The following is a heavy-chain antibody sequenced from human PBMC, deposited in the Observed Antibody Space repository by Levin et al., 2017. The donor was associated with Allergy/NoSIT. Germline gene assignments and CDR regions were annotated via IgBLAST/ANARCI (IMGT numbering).Heavy chain of an antibody. CDR3: ARDSGYDRPYYYYYMDV. V-gene: IGHV3-48*01. J-gene: IGHJ6*03. CDR1: GFTFSSYN. CDR2: ISTSSRTI. Sequence: PGESLKISCAASGFTFSSYNMNWVRQAPGKGLEWISYISTSSRTIDYGDSVKGRFTISRDNAKNSLYLQMNSLRGEDTAVYYCARDSGYDRPYYYYYMDVWGKGTTVTVSS. D-gene: IGHD5-12*01.